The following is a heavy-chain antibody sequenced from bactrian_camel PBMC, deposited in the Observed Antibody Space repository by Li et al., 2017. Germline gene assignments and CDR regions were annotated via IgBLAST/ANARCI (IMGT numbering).Heavy chain of an antibody. CDR3: AADPSRSRCQLGDPDLFAGFGG. V-gene: IGHV3S1*01. D-gene: IGHD1*01. CDR2: INSGGGST. CDR1: GTTYNLAC. J-gene: IGHJ6*01. Sequence: VQLVESGGNSVQAGGSLRLSCVYSGTTYNLACVEWFRQAPGRELEWVSGINSGGGSTYYLDSVKGRFTISRDNAKNTLYLQLNSLKPEDTAMYYCAADPSRSRCQLGDPDLFAGFGGWGQGTQVTVS.